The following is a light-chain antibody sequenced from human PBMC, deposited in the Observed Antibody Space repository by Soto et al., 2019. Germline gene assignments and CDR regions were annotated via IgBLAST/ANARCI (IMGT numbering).Light chain of an antibody. J-gene: IGKJ1*01. CDR2: GAS. V-gene: IGKV3-15*01. Sequence: EIVMTQSPATLSVSPGERATLSCRASQSVSSNLAWYQQKPGQAPRLLIYGASTRATGVPARFSGSGSGTEFTLTISSLPSKDFADYYCQQYNNWPRTFGQGTKVDNK. CDR3: QQYNNWPRT. CDR1: QSVSSN.